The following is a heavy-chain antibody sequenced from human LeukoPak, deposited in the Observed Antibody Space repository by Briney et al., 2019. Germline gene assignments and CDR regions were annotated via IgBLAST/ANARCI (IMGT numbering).Heavy chain of an antibody. V-gene: IGHV3-21*06. D-gene: IGHD1-26*01. Sequence: GGSLRLSCAASGFTFSSYSINWVRQAPGKGLEWVSSTSSSGTYTSFADSVKGRFTISRDNAKNSLSLQMNSLRAEDTAVYYCARGSVGGTFDYWGQGTLVTVSA. J-gene: IGHJ4*02. CDR1: GFTFSSYS. CDR3: ARGSVGGTFDY. CDR2: TSSSGTYT.